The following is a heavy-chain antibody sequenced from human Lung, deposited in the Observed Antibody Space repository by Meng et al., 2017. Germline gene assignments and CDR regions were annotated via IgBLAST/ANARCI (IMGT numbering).Heavy chain of an antibody. J-gene: IGHJ5*02. CDR3: AVPGDFCVIIHCYTLPWFDP. Sequence: QVQLVQSGAEMKKPGASVKVSCKASGYTFTGYYIHWVRQAPGQGLEWMGRINPDSGATNYAQKFQGRVTMTRDTSTTTAYLELRRLTSDDTAVYFCAVPGDFCVIIHCYTLPWFDPWGQGTLVTVSS. V-gene: IGHV1-2*06. D-gene: IGHD2-2*02. CDR1: GYTFTGYY. CDR2: INPDSGAT.